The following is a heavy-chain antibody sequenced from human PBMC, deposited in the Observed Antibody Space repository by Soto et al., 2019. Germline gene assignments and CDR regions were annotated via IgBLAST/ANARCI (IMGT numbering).Heavy chain of an antibody. CDR2: INHSGST. CDR3: ARGGDDYGGNSRHDAFDI. D-gene: IGHD4-17*01. J-gene: IGHJ3*02. V-gene: IGHV4-34*01. CDR1: GGSFSGYY. Sequence: SETLSLTCAVYGGSFSGYYWSWIRQPPGKGLEWIGEINHSGSTNYSPSLKSRVTISVDTSKNQFSLKLSSVTAADTAVYYCARGGDDYGGNSRHDAFDIWGQGTMVTVSS.